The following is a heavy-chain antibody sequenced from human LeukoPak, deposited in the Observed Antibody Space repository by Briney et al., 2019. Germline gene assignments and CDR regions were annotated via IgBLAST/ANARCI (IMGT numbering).Heavy chain of an antibody. CDR2: ISSDSSTT. CDR1: RLTFTTYR. CDR3: ARGYSYGFDY. D-gene: IGHD5-18*01. J-gene: IGHJ4*02. V-gene: IGHV3-48*01. Sequence: PGGSLRLSCAASRLTFTTYRMNWVRQAPGKGLEWVSSISSDSSTTYYADSVKGRFTISRDNAKNSLSLQMNSMRAENTAMYYCARGYSYGFDYWGQGTLVTVSS.